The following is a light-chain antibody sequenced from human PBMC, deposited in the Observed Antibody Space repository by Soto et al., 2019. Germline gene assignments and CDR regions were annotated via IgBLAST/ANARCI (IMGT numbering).Light chain of an antibody. CDR1: QSISGW. V-gene: IGKV1-5*01. J-gene: IGKJ1*01. CDR3: QQYNSYRT. Sequence: DIPMTPSPSTLSASVGARVTITCRASQSISGWLAWYQQKPGKAPKLLIYDASSLESGVPSRFSGSGSGTEFTLTISSLQPDDFATYDCQQYNSYRTFGQGTKVDIK. CDR2: DAS.